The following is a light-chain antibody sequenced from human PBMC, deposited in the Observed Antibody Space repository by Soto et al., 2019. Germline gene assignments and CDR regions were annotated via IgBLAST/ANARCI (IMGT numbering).Light chain of an antibody. J-gene: IGKJ1*01. V-gene: IGKV1-39*01. CDR3: QQSDSLPPT. CDR1: QSVTNY. Sequence: DIQMTQSLSFLSASVGGRVSITCRASQSVTNYLNWYQQKPGKAPKLLIFAASSLQSGVPSRFSGSGSGTDFTLTVTNLQPEDFATYYCQQSDSLPPTFGQGTKVDIK. CDR2: AAS.